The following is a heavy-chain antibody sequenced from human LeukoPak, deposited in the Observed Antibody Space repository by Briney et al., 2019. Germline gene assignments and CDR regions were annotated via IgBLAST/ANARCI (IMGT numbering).Heavy chain of an antibody. Sequence: TSETLSLTCTVSGGSISSYYWSWNRQPPGKGLEWIGSMYHSGDTYYNPSLKSRVTISVDTSKNQVSLKLSSVTAADTAVYYCARSKAHLSTSWYGTWFDPWGQGTLVTVSS. J-gene: IGHJ5*02. V-gene: IGHV4-59*08. CDR3: ARSKAHLSTSWYGTWFDP. CDR1: GGSISSYY. CDR2: MYHSGDT. D-gene: IGHD2-2*01.